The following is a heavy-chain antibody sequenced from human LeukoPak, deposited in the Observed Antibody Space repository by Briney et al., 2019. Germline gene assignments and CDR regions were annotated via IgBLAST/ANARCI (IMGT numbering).Heavy chain of an antibody. J-gene: IGHJ4*02. V-gene: IGHV4-61*01. D-gene: IGHD3-3*01. Sequence: SETLSLTCTVSGGSISSGSYYWSWIRQPPGKGLEWIGYIYYSGSTNYNPSLKSRVTISVDTSKNQFSLKLSSVTAADTAVYYCARGHYDFWSGYYSYWGQGTLVTVSS. CDR1: GGSISSGSYY. CDR3: ARGHYDFWSGYYSY. CDR2: IYYSGST.